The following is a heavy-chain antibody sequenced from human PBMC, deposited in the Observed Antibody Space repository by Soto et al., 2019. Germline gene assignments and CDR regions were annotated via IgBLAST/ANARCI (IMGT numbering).Heavy chain of an antibody. D-gene: IGHD3-9*01. Sequence: SETLSLTCTVSGGSISSSSYYWGWIRQPPGKGLEWIGSIYYSGSTYYNPSLKSRVTISVDTSKNQFSLKLSSVTAADTAVYYCARTLDILTGYYPPFYYYYGMDVWGQGTTVT. J-gene: IGHJ6*02. V-gene: IGHV4-39*01. CDR3: ARTLDILTGYYPPFYYYYGMDV. CDR2: IYYSGST. CDR1: GGSISSSSYY.